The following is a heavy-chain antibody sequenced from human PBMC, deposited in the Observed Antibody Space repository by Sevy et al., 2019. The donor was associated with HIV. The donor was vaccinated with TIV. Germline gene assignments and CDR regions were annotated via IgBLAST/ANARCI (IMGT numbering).Heavy chain of an antibody. CDR2: ITSSGDTI. CDR1: GLTFSSYA. V-gene: IGHV3-11*01. CDR3: AREYDYSHYAFDY. D-gene: IGHD4-4*01. Sequence: GGSLRLSCAASGLTFSSYAMTWIRQAPGKGLEWVAYITSSGDTIYYADSVKGRFTISRDNAKNSLYLQMNNLRAEDTAVYYSAREYDYSHYAFDYWGQGTLVTVSS. J-gene: IGHJ4*02.